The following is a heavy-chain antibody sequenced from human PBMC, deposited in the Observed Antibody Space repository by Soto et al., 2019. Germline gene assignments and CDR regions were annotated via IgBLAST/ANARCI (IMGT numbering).Heavy chain of an antibody. CDR2: IYSGGST. Sequence: GGSLRLSCAASGFTVSSNYMSWVRQAPGKGLEWVSVIYSGGSTYYADSVKGRLTISRHNSKNTLYLQMNSLRAEDTAWCYCARDSPAEDYGEFDYWGQGNLFPVSS. CDR3: ARDSPAEDYGEFDY. V-gene: IGHV3-53*01. CDR1: GFTVSSNY. J-gene: IGHJ4*02. D-gene: IGHD4-17*01.